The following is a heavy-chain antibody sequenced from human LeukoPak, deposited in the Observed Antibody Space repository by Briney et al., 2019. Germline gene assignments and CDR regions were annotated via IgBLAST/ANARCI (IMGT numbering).Heavy chain of an antibody. D-gene: IGHD6-6*01. CDR3: AKLESRRQIVRIIDY. CDR2: ISGTGNKT. J-gene: IGHJ4*02. V-gene: IGHV3-23*01. Sequence: RGSLRLSCAVSGFTFNSFAMTWVRQAPGKGLEWVSAISGTGNKTYYAGSVKGRFTISRDNSKNTLYVQMNSLRAEDTAVYYCAKLESRRQIVRIIDYWGQGTLVTVSS. CDR1: GFTFNSFA.